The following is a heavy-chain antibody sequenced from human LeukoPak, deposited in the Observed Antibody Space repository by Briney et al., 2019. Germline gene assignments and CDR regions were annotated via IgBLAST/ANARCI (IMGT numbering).Heavy chain of an antibody. CDR1: GFTFSSYA. Sequence: GGSLRLSCTASGFTFSSYAMNWVRQAPGKGLEWVSSISSSSSYIYYADSVKGRFTISRDNAKNSMYLQMNSLRAEDTAVYYCTRDPGRCTSTSCYPDYWGQGTLVTVSS. V-gene: IGHV3-21*01. CDR3: TRDPGRCTSTSCYPDY. CDR2: ISSSSSYI. D-gene: IGHD2-2*01. J-gene: IGHJ4*02.